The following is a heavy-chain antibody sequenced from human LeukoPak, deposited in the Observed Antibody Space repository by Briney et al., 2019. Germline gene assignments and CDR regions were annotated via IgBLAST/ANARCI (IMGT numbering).Heavy chain of an antibody. CDR1: GFTFSSYE. Sequence: GGSLRLSCAASGFTFSSYERNWVRQAPGKGLEWVSYISSSGSTIYYADSVKGRFTISRDNDKNSLYLQMNSLRAEDTAVYYCARVGYCSGGSCYSGYYYYMDVWGKGTTVTISS. V-gene: IGHV3-48*03. J-gene: IGHJ6*03. CDR2: ISSSGSTI. CDR3: ARVGYCSGGSCYSGYYYYMDV. D-gene: IGHD2-15*01.